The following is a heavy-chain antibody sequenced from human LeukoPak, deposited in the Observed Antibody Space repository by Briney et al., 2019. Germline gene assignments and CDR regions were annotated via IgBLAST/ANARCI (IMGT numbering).Heavy chain of an antibody. V-gene: IGHV3-23*01. J-gene: IGHJ4*02. CDR1: GLTFSDYA. CDR2: ITSGFTP. Sequence: QPGGSLRLSCAASGLTFSDYAMSWFRQAPGKGLEWVSGITSGFTPHYADSVKGRFTISRDNSKNTFHLQLNSLRAEDTAVYYCAKDYSVSRVADVFFEYWGQGTLVTVSS. D-gene: IGHD2-15*01. CDR3: AKDYSVSRVADVFFEY.